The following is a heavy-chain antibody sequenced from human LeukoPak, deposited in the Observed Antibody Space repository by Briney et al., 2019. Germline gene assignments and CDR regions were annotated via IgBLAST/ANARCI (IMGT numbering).Heavy chain of an antibody. J-gene: IGHJ4*02. CDR1: GFTFDDYA. Sequence: PAGSLRLSCAASGFTFDDYAMHWVRQAPGKGLEWVSLISGDGGSTSYEDSVKGRFTISRDNSKKSPYLQMNSLRTEDTALYYCAKDMNSGYYYSYYFDYWGQGTLVTVSS. CDR3: AKDMNSGYYYSYYFDY. V-gene: IGHV3-43*02. CDR2: ISGDGGST. D-gene: IGHD3-22*01.